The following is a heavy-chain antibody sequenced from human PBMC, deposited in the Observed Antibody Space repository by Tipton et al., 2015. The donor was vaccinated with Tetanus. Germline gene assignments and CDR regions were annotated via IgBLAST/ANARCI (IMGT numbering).Heavy chain of an antibody. V-gene: IGHV3-53*01. CDR3: ARGLPREPFYFDY. CDR1: GFTVSSNF. Sequence: SLRLSCAASGFTVSSNFMTWVRQAPGEGLEWVSIIYSGGTTYYADSVKGRFTISRDNSRNTLYLQMSSLRAEDTAVYYCARGLPREPFYFDYWGQGKQVSVSS. J-gene: IGHJ4*02. CDR2: IYSGGTT. D-gene: IGHD1-26*01.